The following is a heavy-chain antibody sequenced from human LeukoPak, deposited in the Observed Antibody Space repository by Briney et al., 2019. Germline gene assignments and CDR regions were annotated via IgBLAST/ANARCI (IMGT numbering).Heavy chain of an antibody. CDR1: GYTFTSYA. D-gene: IGHD6-13*01. V-gene: IGHV7-4-1*02. CDR3: ARVKSSSSWPSFDY. J-gene: IGHJ4*02. Sequence: ASVKVSCKASGYTFTSYAMNWVRQAPGQGLERMGWINTNTGNPTYAQGFTGRFVFSLDTSVSTAYLQISSLKAEDTAVYYCARVKSSSSWPSFDYWGQGTLVTVSS. CDR2: INTNTGNP.